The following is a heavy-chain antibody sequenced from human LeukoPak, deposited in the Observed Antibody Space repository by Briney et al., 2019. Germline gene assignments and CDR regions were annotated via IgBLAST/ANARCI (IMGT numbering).Heavy chain of an antibody. J-gene: IGHJ5*02. CDR1: GFTFSNNW. D-gene: IGHD2-2*01. V-gene: IGHV3-7*03. Sequence: GGSVRLFCAASGFTFSNNWMTWVRQAPGKGLEWVASVKKDASEKYYVDSVKGRFTISRDNAKNSLYLQMNSLRSDDTAVYYCARDWREGYCSSTSCSNWFDPWGQGTLVTVSS. CDR2: VKKDASEK. CDR3: ARDWREGYCSSTSCSNWFDP.